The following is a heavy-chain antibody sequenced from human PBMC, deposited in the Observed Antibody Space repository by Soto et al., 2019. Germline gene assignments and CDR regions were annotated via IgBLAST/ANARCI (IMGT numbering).Heavy chain of an antibody. CDR2: INPSGGSA. D-gene: IGHD2-2*01. V-gene: IGHV1-46*01. CDR1: GYNFISHY. Sequence: QVLLVQSGAEVTRPGASLKLSCKASGYNFISHYIHWVRQAPGQGLEWMGFINPSGGSATHAQKFQGRLSMTRDTSTNTVYMELSGLRSEDAAVYYCAGDYLSSKPSLSYFDYWGQGTLVTVSS. CDR3: AGDYLSSKPSLSYFDY. J-gene: IGHJ4*02.